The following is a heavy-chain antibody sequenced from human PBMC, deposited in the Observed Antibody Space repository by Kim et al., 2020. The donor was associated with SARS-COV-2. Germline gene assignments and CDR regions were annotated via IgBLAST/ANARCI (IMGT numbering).Heavy chain of an antibody. V-gene: IGHV3-43*02. CDR3: AKDVEMATIGWYFDL. D-gene: IGHD5-12*01. J-gene: IGHJ2*01. Sequence: GGSLRLSCAASGFTFDDYAMHWVRQAPGKGLEWVSLISGDGGSTYYADSVKGRFTISRDNSKNSLYLQMNSLRTEDTALYYCAKDVEMATIGWYFDLWGRGTLVTVSS. CDR2: ISGDGGST. CDR1: GFTFDDYA.